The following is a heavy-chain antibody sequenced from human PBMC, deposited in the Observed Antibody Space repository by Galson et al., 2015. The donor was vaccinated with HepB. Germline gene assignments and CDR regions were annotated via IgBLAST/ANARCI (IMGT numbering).Heavy chain of an antibody. CDR2: INTYKGNT. Sequence: SVKVSCKASGYTFTRHGINWVRQAPGQGLEWMGWINTYKGNTNYAQKYQGRVTMTTDTSTSTAYMELRGLRSDDTAVYYCARELGPGNYLVYGMDVWGQGTTVTVSS. D-gene: IGHD1-14*01. J-gene: IGHJ6*02. CDR1: GYTFTRHG. CDR3: ARELGPGNYLVYGMDV. V-gene: IGHV1-18*01.